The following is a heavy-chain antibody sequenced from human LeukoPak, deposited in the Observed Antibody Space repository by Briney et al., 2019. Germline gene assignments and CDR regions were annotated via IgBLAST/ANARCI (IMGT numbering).Heavy chain of an antibody. CDR1: GYSISSGYY. V-gene: IGHV4-38-2*01. CDR2: IYHSGST. D-gene: IGHD6-19*01. J-gene: IGHJ4*02. CDR3: ASSGWEDGFDY. Sequence: PSETLSLTCAVSGYSISSGYYWGWIRQPPGKGLEWIGSIYHSGSTYYNPSLKSRVTMSVDTSKNQFSLKLSSVTAADTAVYYCASSGWEDGFDYWGQGTLVTVSS.